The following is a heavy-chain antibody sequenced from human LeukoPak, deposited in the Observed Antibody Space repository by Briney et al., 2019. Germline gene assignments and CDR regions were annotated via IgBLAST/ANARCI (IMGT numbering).Heavy chain of an antibody. V-gene: IGHV3-23*01. Sequence: QPGGSLRLSCAASGFTFSSYAMSWVRQAPGKGLEWVSAISGSGGSTYYADSVKGRFTISRDNSKNTMYLQMNSLRAEDTAVYYCARPLRINCGMDVWGQGTTVTVSS. J-gene: IGHJ6*02. CDR2: ISGSGGST. D-gene: IGHD3-3*01. CDR3: ARPLRINCGMDV. CDR1: GFTFSSYA.